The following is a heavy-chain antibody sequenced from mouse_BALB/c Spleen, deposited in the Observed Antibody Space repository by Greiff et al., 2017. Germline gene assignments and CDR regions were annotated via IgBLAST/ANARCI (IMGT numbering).Heavy chain of an antibody. V-gene: IGHV5-6-5*01. J-gene: IGHJ1*01. CDR2: ISSGGST. CDR3: ASEYYGSSYAGYFDV. Sequence: DVMLVESGGGLVKPGGSLKLSCAASGFTFSSYAMSWVRQTPEKRLEWVASISSGGSTYYPDSVKGRFTISRDNARNILYLQMSSLRSEDTAMYYCASEYYGSSYAGYFDVWGAGTTVTVSS. D-gene: IGHD1-1*01. CDR1: GFTFSSYA.